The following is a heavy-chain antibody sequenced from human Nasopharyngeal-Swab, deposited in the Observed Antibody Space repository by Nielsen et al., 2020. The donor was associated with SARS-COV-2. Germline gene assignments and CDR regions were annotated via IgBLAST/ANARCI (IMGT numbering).Heavy chain of an antibody. V-gene: IGHV1-18*01. CDR3: ARVGPDIVVVVAAAPDY. Sequence: ASVKASCKASGYTFTSYGISWVRQAPGQGLEWMGWISAYNGNTNHAQKLQGRVTMTTDTSTSTAYMELRSLRSDDTAVYYCARVGPDIVVVVAAAPDYWGQGTLVTVSS. J-gene: IGHJ4*02. CDR2: ISAYNGNT. D-gene: IGHD2-15*01. CDR1: GYTFTSYG.